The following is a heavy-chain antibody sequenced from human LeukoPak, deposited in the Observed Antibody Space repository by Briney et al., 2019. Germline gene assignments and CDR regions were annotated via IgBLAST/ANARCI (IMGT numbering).Heavy chain of an antibody. Sequence: VSCXXXGYXXTXXXINWVRQATGXGLEWMGWMNPNSGNTGYAQKFQGRVTMTRNTSISTAYMELSSLRSEDTAVYYCARGSTVWQWLVLRYWGQGTLVTVSS. CDR3: ARGSTVWQWLVLRY. CDR1: GYXXTXXX. J-gene: IGHJ4*02. D-gene: IGHD6-19*01. V-gene: IGHV1-8*01. CDR2: MNPNSGNT.